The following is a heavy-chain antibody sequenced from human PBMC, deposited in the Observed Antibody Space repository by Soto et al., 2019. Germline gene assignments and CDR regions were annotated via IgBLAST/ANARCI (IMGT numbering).Heavy chain of an antibody. CDR2: VYYRGRS. V-gene: IGHV4-39*01. Sequence: SETLTLTCTFSGGSVTNSSYYWGWIRQSPGKGLEWIGSVYYRGRSYSKSSVKSRVTISVDTSKNRFSLSLNSVTASDTAVYFCLSQRTTVPTKAYFDYWGPGAMVTVSS. D-gene: IGHD4-17*01. J-gene: IGHJ4*02. CDR1: GGSVTNSSYY. CDR3: LSQRTTVPTKAYFDY.